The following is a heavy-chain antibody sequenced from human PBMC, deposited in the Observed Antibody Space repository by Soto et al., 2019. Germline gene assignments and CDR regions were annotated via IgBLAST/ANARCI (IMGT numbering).Heavy chain of an antibody. J-gene: IGHJ4*02. Sequence: ASVKVSCKASGYTFTSYAMHWVRQAPGQRLEWMGWINAGNGNTKYSQKFQGRVTITRDTSASTAYMELSSLRSEDTAVYYCARGYCSSTSCYVFDYWGQGTLVTVSS. CDR1: GYTFTSYA. V-gene: IGHV1-3*01. CDR2: INAGNGNT. CDR3: ARGYCSSTSCYVFDY. D-gene: IGHD2-2*01.